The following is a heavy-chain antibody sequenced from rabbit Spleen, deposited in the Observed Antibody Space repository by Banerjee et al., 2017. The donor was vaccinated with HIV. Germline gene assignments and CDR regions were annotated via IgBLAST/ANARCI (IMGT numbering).Heavy chain of an antibody. Sequence: QQQLEESGGGLVKPGASLPLTCTASGFSFSSSYWICWVRQAPGKGLEWSACIYAGSSSTTYYASWAKGRFTISKTSSTTVTLRMTSLTAADRATYFCARDLVGVIGWNFYLWGQGTLVTVS. J-gene: IGHJ4*01. V-gene: IGHV1S45*01. CDR2: IYAGSSSTT. CDR3: ARDLVGVIGWNFYL. CDR1: GFSFSSSYW. D-gene: IGHD1-1*01.